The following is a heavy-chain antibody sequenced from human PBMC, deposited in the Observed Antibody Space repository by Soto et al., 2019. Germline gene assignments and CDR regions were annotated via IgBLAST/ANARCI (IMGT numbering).Heavy chain of an antibody. Sequence: ASVKVSCKASGGTFSSYAISWVRQAPGQGLEWMGGIIPIFGTANYAQKFQGRVTITADESTSTAYMELSSLRSEDTAVYYCARLVSGSYSVDYWGQGTLVTVSS. D-gene: IGHD1-26*01. V-gene: IGHV1-69*13. CDR3: ARLVSGSYSVDY. J-gene: IGHJ4*02. CDR2: IIPIFGTA. CDR1: GGTFSSYA.